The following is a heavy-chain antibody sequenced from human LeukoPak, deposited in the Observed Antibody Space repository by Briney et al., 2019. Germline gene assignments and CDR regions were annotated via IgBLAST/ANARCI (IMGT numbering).Heavy chain of an antibody. V-gene: IGHV4-34*01. CDR1: GGSFTNYY. CDR3: VRHVARAFDI. J-gene: IGHJ3*02. CDR2: INHSGST. Sequence: PSETLSLTCAVYGGSFTNYYWSWIRQPPGKGLEWIGEINHSGSTKYNPSLKSRVTISIDTSKNQLSLKLSSVTAADTAVYSCVRHVARAFDIWGQGTKVTVSS.